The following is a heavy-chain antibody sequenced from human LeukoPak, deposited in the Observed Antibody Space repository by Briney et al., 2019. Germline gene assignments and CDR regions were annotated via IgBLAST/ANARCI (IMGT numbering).Heavy chain of an antibody. V-gene: IGHV1-2*02. CDR2: INPNSGGT. CDR3: ACFQWELLEGGNY. CDR1: GYTFTGYY. D-gene: IGHD1-26*01. Sequence: GASVKVSCKASGYTFTGYYMHWVRQAPGQGLEWMGWINPNSGGTNYAQKFQGRVTMTRDTSISTAYMELSRLRSDDTAVYYCACFQWELLEGGNYWGQGTLVTVSS. J-gene: IGHJ4*02.